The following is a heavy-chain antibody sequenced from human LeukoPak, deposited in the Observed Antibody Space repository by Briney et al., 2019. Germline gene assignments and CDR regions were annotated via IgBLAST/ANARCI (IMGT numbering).Heavy chain of an antibody. CDR2: MNPNSGGT. V-gene: IGHV1-2*02. CDR1: GYTFTSYD. CDR3: AKTYYDILTGISLGMDV. J-gene: IGHJ6*02. Sequence: GASVKVSCKASGYTFTSYDINWVRQATGQGPEWVGWMNPNSGGTNYAQKFQGRVTVTRDTSISTAYMELSRLRSDDTAVYYCAKTYYDILTGISLGMDVWGQGTTVTASS. D-gene: IGHD3-9*01.